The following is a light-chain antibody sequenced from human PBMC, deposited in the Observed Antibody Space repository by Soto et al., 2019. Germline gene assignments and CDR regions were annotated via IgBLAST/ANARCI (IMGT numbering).Light chain of an antibody. Sequence: EIVLTQSAGTLSLSPGERATLSCRASQTVIGSYLAWFQQKPGQAPRLLIYAASTRAAGVPDRFSGSGSGTDFSLTINRLEPEDFAVYYCQHYGPAPWTFGQGTKVEIK. J-gene: IGKJ1*01. V-gene: IGKV3-20*01. CDR3: QHYGPAPWT. CDR1: QTVIGSY. CDR2: AAS.